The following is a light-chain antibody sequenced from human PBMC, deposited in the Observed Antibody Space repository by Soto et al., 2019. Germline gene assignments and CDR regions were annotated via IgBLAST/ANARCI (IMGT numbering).Light chain of an antibody. CDR1: QSVSRF. CDR3: QQRSKWPPLT. Sequence: EIVLTQSPATLSLSPGERATLSCRASQSVSRFLAWYQQKPGQAPRLLIYDASNRDTGIPARFSGSGSGTDFTLTSSSLVPEDFAVYYCQQRSKWPPLTFGGGTKVEIK. V-gene: IGKV3-11*01. CDR2: DAS. J-gene: IGKJ4*01.